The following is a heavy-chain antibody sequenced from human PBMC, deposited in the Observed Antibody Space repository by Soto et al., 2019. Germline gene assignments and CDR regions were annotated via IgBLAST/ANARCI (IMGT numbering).Heavy chain of an antibody. CDR1: GDSVSSNSAA. Sequence: SQTLSLTCAISGDSVSSNSAAWNWIRQSPSRGLEWLGRTYYRSKWYNDYAVSVKSRITINPDTSKNQFSLQLNSVTPEDTAVYYCARDSPYCSGGSCYFNWFDPWGQGTLVTVS. J-gene: IGHJ5*02. CDR2: TYYRSKWYN. D-gene: IGHD2-15*01. V-gene: IGHV6-1*01. CDR3: ARDSPYCSGGSCYFNWFDP.